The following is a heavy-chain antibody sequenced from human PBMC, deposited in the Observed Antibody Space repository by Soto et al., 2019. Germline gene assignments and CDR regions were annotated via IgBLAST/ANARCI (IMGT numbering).Heavy chain of an antibody. CDR1: GYSFTSYW. V-gene: IGHV5-51*01. CDR2: IYPGDSDT. Sequence: GESLKISCKGSGYSFTSYWIGWVRQMPGKGLEWMGIIYPGDSDTRYSPSCQGQLTISADTSISTAYLQWSSLKASDTAMYYCARLFPEHNWGSPPGGFDIWGQGTMVTVSS. J-gene: IGHJ3*02. CDR3: ARLFPEHNWGSPPGGFDI. D-gene: IGHD7-27*01.